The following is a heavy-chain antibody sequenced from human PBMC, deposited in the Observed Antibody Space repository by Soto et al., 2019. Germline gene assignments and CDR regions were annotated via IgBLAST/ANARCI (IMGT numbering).Heavy chain of an antibody. V-gene: IGHV4-31*03. CDR2: IYYSGNT. Sequence: QVQLQESGPGLVKPSQTLSLTCTVSGGSISSGGYYWSWIRQHPGKGLEWIGYIYYSGNTYYNPSLKSRVTISVDTSKNQCPLKLSSVTAADTAVYYCARGLEPLYFDYWGQGTLVTVSS. CDR3: ARGLEPLYFDY. CDR1: GGSISSGGYY. D-gene: IGHD1-1*01. J-gene: IGHJ4*02.